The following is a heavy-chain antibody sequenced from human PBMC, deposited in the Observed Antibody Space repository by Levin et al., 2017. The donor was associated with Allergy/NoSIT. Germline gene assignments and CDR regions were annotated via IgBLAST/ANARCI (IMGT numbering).Heavy chain of an antibody. CDR1: GFTFGRYW. D-gene: IGHD6-6*01. V-gene: IGHV3-7*01. CDR3: ARDPTYSGSI. CDR2: IKYDGSEK. Sequence: GESLKISCAASGFTFGRYWMSWVRQTPGRGLEWLANIKYDGSEKYYVESVRGRFIISRDNAKNSLYLEMYSLRAEDAAVYYCARDPTYSGSIWGQGTLVTVSS. J-gene: IGHJ4*02.